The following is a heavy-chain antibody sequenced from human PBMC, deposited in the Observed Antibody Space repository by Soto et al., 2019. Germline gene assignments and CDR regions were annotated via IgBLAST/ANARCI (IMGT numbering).Heavy chain of an antibody. J-gene: IGHJ6*02. CDR2: IYYSGST. CDR1: GGSISSYY. D-gene: IGHD5-12*01. CDR3: ARDHMDIVATPYYYYYGMDV. V-gene: IGHV4-59*12. Sequence: SETLSLTCTVSGGSISSYYWSWIRQPPGNGLEWIGYIYYSGSTYYNPSLKSRVTISVDTSKNQFSLKLSSVTAADTAVYYCARDHMDIVATPYYYYYGMDVWGQGTTVTVSS.